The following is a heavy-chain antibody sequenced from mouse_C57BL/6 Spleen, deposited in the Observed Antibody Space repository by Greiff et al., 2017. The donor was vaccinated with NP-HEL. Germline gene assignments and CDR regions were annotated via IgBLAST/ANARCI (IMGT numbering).Heavy chain of an antibody. CDR2: IYPGDGDT. Sequence: VQLQQSGPELVKPGASVKISCKASGYAFSSSWMNWVKQRPGKGLEWIGRIYPGDGDTNYNGKFKGKATLTADKSSSTAYMQLSSLTSEDSAVYFCASPNYGSSSSYAMDYWGQGTSVTVSA. CDR1: GYAFSSSW. CDR3: ASPNYGSSSSYAMDY. V-gene: IGHV1-82*01. J-gene: IGHJ4*01. D-gene: IGHD1-1*01.